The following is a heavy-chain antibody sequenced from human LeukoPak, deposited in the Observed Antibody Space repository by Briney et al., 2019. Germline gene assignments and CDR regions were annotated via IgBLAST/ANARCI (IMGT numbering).Heavy chain of an antibody. J-gene: IGHJ6*02. CDR2: ISGSGGST. V-gene: IGHV3-23*01. Sequence: PGGSLRLSCAASGFTFSSYAMSWVRQAPGKGLEWVSAISGSGGSTYYADSVKGRFTISRDNAKNTLYLQMNSLRAEDTAVYYCARVSRSGGYYYYGMDVWGQGTTVTVSS. CDR3: ARVSRSGGYYYYGMDV. CDR1: GFTFSSYA. D-gene: IGHD6-19*01.